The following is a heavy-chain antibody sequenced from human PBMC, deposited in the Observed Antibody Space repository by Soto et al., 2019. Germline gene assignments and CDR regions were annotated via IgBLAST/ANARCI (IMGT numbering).Heavy chain of an antibody. Sequence: PGGSLRLSCAASGFTFSTYAMSWVRQAPGKALEWVSSITSSGTGTFYADSVKGRFTISRDNSENTLYLQMNSLRAEDTAVYYCAKEISWIQLLIDYWGQGTLVTVSS. J-gene: IGHJ4*02. CDR2: ITSSGTGT. V-gene: IGHV3-23*01. D-gene: IGHD5-18*01. CDR3: AKEISWIQLLIDY. CDR1: GFTFSTYA.